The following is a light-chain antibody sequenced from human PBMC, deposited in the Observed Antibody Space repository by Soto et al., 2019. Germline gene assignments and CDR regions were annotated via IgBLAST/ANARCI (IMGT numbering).Light chain of an antibody. J-gene: IGLJ2*01. V-gene: IGLV2-14*01. Sequence: QSALTQPASVSGSPGQSITISCTGTSSDVGGYNYVSWYQHHPGKAPKLMIFEVSNRPSGVSNRFSGSKSGNTASLTISGLQAEDEADYYCSSYTSRSTLYVVFGGGTKLTVL. CDR1: SSDVGGYNY. CDR2: EVS. CDR3: SSYTSRSTLYVV.